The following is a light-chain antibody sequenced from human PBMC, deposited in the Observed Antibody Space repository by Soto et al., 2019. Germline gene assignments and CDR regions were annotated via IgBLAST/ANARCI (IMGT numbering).Light chain of an antibody. CDR3: QHYSNWPPWT. CDR1: QSVSSN. V-gene: IGKV3-15*01. Sequence: EIVMTQSPATLSVSPGERATFSCRASQSVSSNLAWYQQKPGQAPRLLIYGASIRATGIPARFSGSGSGTEFTLTISTLQSEDFAIYYCQHYSNWPPWTFGQGTKVDNK. J-gene: IGKJ1*01. CDR2: GAS.